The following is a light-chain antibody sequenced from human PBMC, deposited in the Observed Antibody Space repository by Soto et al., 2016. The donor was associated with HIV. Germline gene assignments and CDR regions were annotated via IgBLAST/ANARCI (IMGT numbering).Light chain of an antibody. J-gene: IGLJ3*02. Sequence: SYVLTQPPSVSVAPGKTARITCGGNDIGSKSVHWYQQKPGQAPLLVVYDDSDRPSGIPKRFSGSNSGNTATLTTSSVEAGDEADYSCQVWDTTSNHRVFGGGTKLTVV. CDR3: QVWDTTSNHRV. CDR2: DDS. CDR1: DIGSKS. V-gene: IGLV3-21*03.